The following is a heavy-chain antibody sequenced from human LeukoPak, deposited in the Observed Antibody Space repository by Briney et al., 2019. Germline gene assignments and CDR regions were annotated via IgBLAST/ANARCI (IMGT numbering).Heavy chain of an antibody. CDR1: GYTFTSYG. CDR3: ARHHGLYSQYYFDY. J-gene: IGHJ4*02. Sequence: ASVKVSCKASGYTFTSYGISWVRQAPGQGLEWMGWISAYNGNTNYAQKLQGRVTMTTDTSTSTAYMELWSLRSDDTAVYYCARHHGLYSQYYFDYWGQGTLVTVSS. CDR2: ISAYNGNT. D-gene: IGHD2-2*02. V-gene: IGHV1-18*04.